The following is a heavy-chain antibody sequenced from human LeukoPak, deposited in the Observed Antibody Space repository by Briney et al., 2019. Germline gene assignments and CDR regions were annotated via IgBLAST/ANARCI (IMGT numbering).Heavy chain of an antibody. CDR2: ISAYNGDT. CDR1: GYTFTSYG. Sequence: ASVRVSCKASGYTFTSYGINWVRQAPGQGLEWVGWISAYNGDTNYAQNLQGRVTMTEDTSTDTAYMELSSLRSEDTAVYYCASLGGYYGMDVWGKGTTVTVSS. CDR3: ASLGGYYGMDV. J-gene: IGHJ6*04. V-gene: IGHV1-18*01.